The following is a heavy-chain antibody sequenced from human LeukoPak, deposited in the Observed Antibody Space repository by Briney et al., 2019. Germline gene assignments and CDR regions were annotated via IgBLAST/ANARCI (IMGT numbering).Heavy chain of an antibody. Sequence: SETLSLTCTVSGGSISSGDYYLSWIRQPPGKGLEWIGYIYYSGSTYYDPSLKSRVTMSVDTSKNQFSLRLTSVTAADTAVYYCARARYTGSYSLFDYWGQGTLVTVSS. CDR3: ARARYTGSYSLFDY. J-gene: IGHJ4*02. D-gene: IGHD1-26*01. CDR2: IYYSGST. V-gene: IGHV4-30-4*01. CDR1: GGSISSGDYY.